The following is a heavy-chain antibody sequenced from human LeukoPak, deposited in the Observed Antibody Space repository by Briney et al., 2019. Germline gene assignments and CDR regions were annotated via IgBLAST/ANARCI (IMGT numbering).Heavy chain of an antibody. V-gene: IGHV4-4*07. D-gene: IGHD3-16*01. CDR2: IYTSGST. J-gene: IGHJ4*02. CDR1: GGSISSYY. Sequence: SETLSLTCTVSGGSISSYYWSWIRQPAGKGLEWIGRIYTSGSTNYNPSLKSRVTMSVDTSKNQFSLKLSSVTAADTAVYYCARQFGAYKEGESSLDYWGQGTLVTVSS. CDR3: ARQFGAYKEGESSLDY.